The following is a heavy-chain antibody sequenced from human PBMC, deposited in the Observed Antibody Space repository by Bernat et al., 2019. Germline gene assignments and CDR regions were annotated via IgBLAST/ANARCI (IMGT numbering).Heavy chain of an antibody. D-gene: IGHD6-13*01. J-gene: IGHJ4*02. V-gene: IGHV4-31*03. Sequence: QVQLQESGPGLVKPSQTLSLTCTVSGGSISSGGYYWSWIRQHPGKGLEWIGYIYYSGSTYYNPSLKSRVTISVDTSKNQFSLKLSSVTAADTAVYYCARAEGCGFRGSTSYSEQQLAYWGKGTLVTVSS. CDR3: ARAEGCGFRGSTSYSEQQLAY. CDR1: GGSISSGGYY. CDR2: IYYSGST.